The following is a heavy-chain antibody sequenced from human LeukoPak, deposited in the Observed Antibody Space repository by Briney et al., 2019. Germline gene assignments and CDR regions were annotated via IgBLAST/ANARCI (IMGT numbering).Heavy chain of an antibody. CDR1: GSSISSYY. V-gene: IGHV4-4*07. Sequence: PSETLSLTCTVSGSSISSYYWSWIRQPAGKGLEWIGRIYTSGSTNYNPSLKSRVTMSLDTSKNQFSLKLSSVTAADTAVYYCARILDSSGYPNWFDPWGQGTLVAVSS. D-gene: IGHD3-22*01. J-gene: IGHJ5*02. CDR3: ARILDSSGYPNWFDP. CDR2: IYTSGST.